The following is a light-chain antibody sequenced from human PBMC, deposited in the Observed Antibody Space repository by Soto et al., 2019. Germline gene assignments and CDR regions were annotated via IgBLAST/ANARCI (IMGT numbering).Light chain of an antibody. CDR3: QQYNSYSWT. CDR1: QSIRNW. CDR2: DAS. J-gene: IGKJ1*01. Sequence: DIQMTQSPSTLSASVGDRVTITCRASQSIRNWLAWYQQKPGKVPKLLIYDASSLESGVPSRFSGSGYGTDFTLTISSLQNDDFATYYCQQYNSYSWTFGQGTTVDLK. V-gene: IGKV1-5*01.